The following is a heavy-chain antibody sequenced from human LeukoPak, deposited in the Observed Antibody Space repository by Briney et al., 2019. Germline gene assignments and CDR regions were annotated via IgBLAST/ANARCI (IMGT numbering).Heavy chain of an antibody. V-gene: IGHV4-39*01. Sequence: SETLSLTCTVSGGSISSSSYYWGWIRQPPGKGLEWIGSIYYSGSTNYNPSLKSRVTISVDTSKNQFSLRLTSVTAADTAVYYCARQTGSRLFILPGGQGTLVTVSS. D-gene: IGHD3/OR15-3a*01. CDR3: ARQTGSRLFILP. CDR1: GGSISSSSYY. J-gene: IGHJ4*02. CDR2: IYYSGST.